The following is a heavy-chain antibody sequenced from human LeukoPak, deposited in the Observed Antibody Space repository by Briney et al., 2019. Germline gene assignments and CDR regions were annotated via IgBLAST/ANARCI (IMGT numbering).Heavy chain of an antibody. CDR2: IRYDGSNK. CDR1: GFTFSSYW. CDR3: AKGPVTTVTNRRVLYYYYYMDA. D-gene: IGHD4-11*01. V-gene: IGHV3-30*02. J-gene: IGHJ6*03. Sequence: PGGSLRLSCAASGFTFSSYWMHWVRQAPGKGLEWVAFIRYDGSNKYYADSVKGRFTISRDNSKNTLYLQMNSLRAEDTAVYYCAKGPVTTVTNRRVLYYYYYMDAWGKGTTVTVSS.